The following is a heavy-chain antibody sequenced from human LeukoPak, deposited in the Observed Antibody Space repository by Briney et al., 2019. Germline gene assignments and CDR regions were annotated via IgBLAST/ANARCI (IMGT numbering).Heavy chain of an antibody. D-gene: IGHD4-17*01. CDR1: GGSFSGYY. V-gene: IGHV4-34*01. CDR2: INHSGST. Sequence: SETLSLTCAVYGGSFSGYYWSWIRQPPGKGLEWIGEINHSGSTNYNPSLKSRVTISVDTSKNQFSLKLSSVTAADTAVYYCAGAMTTVTTGDYWGQGTLVTVSS. CDR3: AGAMTTVTTGDY. J-gene: IGHJ4*02.